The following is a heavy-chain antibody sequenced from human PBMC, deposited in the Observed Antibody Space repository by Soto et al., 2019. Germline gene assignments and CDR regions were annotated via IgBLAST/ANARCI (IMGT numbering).Heavy chain of an antibody. CDR1: GGTFSSYA. J-gene: IGHJ5*02. D-gene: IGHD4-17*01. CDR2: IIPIFGTA. CDR3: AREGIDYGDAYGGWFDP. V-gene: IGHV1-69*01. Sequence: QVQLVQSGAEVKKPGSSVKVSCKASGGTFSSYAISWVRQAPGQGLEWMGGIIPIFGTANYAQKFQGRVTITADESTSTAYMELSSLRSEDTAVYYCAREGIDYGDAYGGWFDPWGQGTLVTVSS.